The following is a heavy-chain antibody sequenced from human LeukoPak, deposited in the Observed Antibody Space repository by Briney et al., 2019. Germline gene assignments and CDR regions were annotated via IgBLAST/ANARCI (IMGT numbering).Heavy chain of an antibody. CDR1: GDSISSSYY. CDR2: INHSGST. V-gene: IGHV4-38-2*02. CDR3: ARGDGYNYYFDY. Sequence: SETLSLTCTVSGDSISSSYYWDWIRQPPGKGLEWIGEINHSGSTNYNPSLKSRVTISVDTSKNQFSLKLSSVTAADTAVYYCARGDGYNYYFDYWGQGTLVTVSS. J-gene: IGHJ4*02. D-gene: IGHD5-24*01.